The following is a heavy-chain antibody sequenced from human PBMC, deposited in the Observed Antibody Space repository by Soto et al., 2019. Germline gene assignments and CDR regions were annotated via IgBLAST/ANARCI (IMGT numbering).Heavy chain of an antibody. CDR1: GYSFTSYW. V-gene: IGHV5-51*01. D-gene: IGHD6-6*01. CDR3: ARLGAARPTGDYYYGMDV. CDR2: IYPGDSDT. Sequence: GESLKISCKGSGYSFTSYWIGWVRQMPGKGLEWMGIIYPGDSDTRYSPSFQGQVTISADKSISTAYLQWSSLKASDTAMYYCARLGAARPTGDYYYGMDVWGQGTTVTVSS. J-gene: IGHJ6*02.